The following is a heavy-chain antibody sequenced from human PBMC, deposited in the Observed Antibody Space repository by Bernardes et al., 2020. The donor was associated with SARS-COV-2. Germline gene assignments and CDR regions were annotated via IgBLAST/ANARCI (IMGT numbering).Heavy chain of an antibody. V-gene: IGHV3-7*03. CDR1: GFTFSNYW. Sequence: GGSLRLSCVVSGFTFSNYWMSWVRQAPGKGLEWVANINEDGSETYSVDSVKGRFIISRDNAKNSLYLQMNSLRAEDTAVYYCARGDVWSGDFWGQGTLVTVSS. CDR2: INEDGSET. J-gene: IGHJ4*02. CDR3: ARGDVWSGDF. D-gene: IGHD2-21*01.